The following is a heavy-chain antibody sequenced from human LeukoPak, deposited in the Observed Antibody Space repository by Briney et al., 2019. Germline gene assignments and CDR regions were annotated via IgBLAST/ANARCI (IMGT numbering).Heavy chain of an antibody. J-gene: IGHJ4*02. V-gene: IGHV3-48*03. CDR1: GFDFRTYE. Sequence: GGSLRLSCAASGFDFRTYEITWVRQAPGKGLEWVSYISSSGITIYHADSVKGRFTISRDNAKNSLYLQMNSLTGEDTALYYCARVGAQGALNYRGQGTLVTVSS. CDR3: ARVGAQGALNY. D-gene: IGHD3-16*01. CDR2: ISSSGITI.